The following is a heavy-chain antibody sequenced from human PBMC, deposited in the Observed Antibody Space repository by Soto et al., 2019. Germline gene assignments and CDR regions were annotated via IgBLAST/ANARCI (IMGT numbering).Heavy chain of an antibody. CDR1: GGSISSGGYY. J-gene: IGHJ4*02. D-gene: IGHD3-16*02. Sequence: PSETLSLTCTVSGGSISSGGYYWSWIRQHPGKGLEWIGYIYHSGTTYYNPSLKSRVTISVDTSKNQFSLKLSSVTAADTAVDYCARDGAGGVIVMNSAIVYWGQATLLTVAS. V-gene: IGHV4-31*03. CDR2: IYHSGTT. CDR3: ARDGAGGVIVMNSAIVY.